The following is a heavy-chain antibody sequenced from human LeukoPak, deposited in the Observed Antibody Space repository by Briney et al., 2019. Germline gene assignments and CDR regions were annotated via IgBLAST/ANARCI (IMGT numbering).Heavy chain of an antibody. Sequence: SETLSLTCTVSGGSISSSSYYWCWIRQPPGKGLEWIGSIYYSGSTYYNPSLKSRVTISVDTSKNQFSLKLGSVPAADTAVYFCARGRVSSSTWYSTYYYYFYMDVWGKGTTVTVSS. CDR1: GGSISSSSYY. D-gene: IGHD6-13*01. CDR2: IYYSGST. J-gene: IGHJ6*03. CDR3: ARGRVSSSTWYSTYYYYFYMDV. V-gene: IGHV4-39*07.